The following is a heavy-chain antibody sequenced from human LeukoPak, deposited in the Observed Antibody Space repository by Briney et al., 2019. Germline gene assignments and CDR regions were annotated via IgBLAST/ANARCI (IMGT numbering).Heavy chain of an antibody. D-gene: IGHD6-19*01. V-gene: IGHV1-2*02. Sequence: ASVKVSCTASGYTFTGYYMYWVRQAPGQGLEWMGWINPNSGGTNYAQKFQGRVTMTRDTSINTAYMELSRLRSDDTAVYYCARDLEAVAGTYYYYYYMDVWGKGTTVTVSS. J-gene: IGHJ6*03. CDR2: INPNSGGT. CDR3: ARDLEAVAGTYYYYYYMDV. CDR1: GYTFTGYY.